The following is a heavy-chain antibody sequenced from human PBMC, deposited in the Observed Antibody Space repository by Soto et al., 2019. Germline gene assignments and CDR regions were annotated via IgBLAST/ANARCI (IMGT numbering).Heavy chain of an antibody. CDR3: TTDWGYYDSSGYYGRVGY. J-gene: IGHJ4*02. CDR1: GFTFSNAW. Sequence: GGSLRLSCAASGFTFSNAWMSWVRQAPGKWLEWVGRIKSKTDGGTTDYAAPVKGRFTISRDDSKNTLYLQMNSLKTEDTAVYYCTTDWGYYDSSGYYGRVGYWGQGXLVTVSS. CDR2: IKSKTDGGTT. V-gene: IGHV3-15*01. D-gene: IGHD3-22*01.